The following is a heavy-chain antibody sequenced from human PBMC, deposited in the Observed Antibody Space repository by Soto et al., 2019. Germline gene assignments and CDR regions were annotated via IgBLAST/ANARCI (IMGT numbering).Heavy chain of an antibody. J-gene: IGHJ3*02. CDR3: VVYDSSGYYPNAFDI. CDR2: FDPEDGET. D-gene: IGHD3-22*01. V-gene: IGHV1-24*01. Sequence: ASVKVSCKASGYTFTDLSMNWVRQAPGQGLEWMGGFDPEDGETIYAQKFQGRVTMTEDTSTDTAYMELSSLRSEDTAVYYCVVYDSSGYYPNAFDIWGQGTRVTVSS. CDR1: GYTFTDLS.